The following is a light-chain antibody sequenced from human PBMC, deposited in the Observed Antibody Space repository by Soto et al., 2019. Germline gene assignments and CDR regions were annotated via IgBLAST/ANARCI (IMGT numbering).Light chain of an antibody. Sequence: NFMLTQPHSVSESPGKTVTISCTRSSGSIASNYVQWYQQRPGSAPTTVIYEDKQRPSGVPDRFSGSTDGSSNSASLTISGLQTEDEGDYYCRSYDSSTVVFGGGTKLTVL. CDR2: EDK. J-gene: IGLJ2*01. V-gene: IGLV6-57*04. CDR3: RSYDSSTVV. CDR1: SGSIASNY.